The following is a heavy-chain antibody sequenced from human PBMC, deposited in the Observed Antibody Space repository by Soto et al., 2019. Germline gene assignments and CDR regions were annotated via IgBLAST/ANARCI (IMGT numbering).Heavy chain of an antibody. D-gene: IGHD3-10*01. V-gene: IGHV1-18*01. J-gene: IGHJ4*02. CDR1: GYTFTMPG. CDR3: ARDLDGSGSYYTDY. CDR2: ISGFNGKT. Sequence: APAKVPSRSPGYTFTMPGIMGVRQAPGQGTEWMGWISGFNGKTNYAQKFQGRVTMTTDKSTTTAYLEVRSLTSDDTAVYYCARDLDGSGSYYTDYWGQGTPVNVSA.